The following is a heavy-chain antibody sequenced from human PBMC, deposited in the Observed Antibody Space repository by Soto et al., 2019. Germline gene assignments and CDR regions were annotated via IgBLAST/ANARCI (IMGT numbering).Heavy chain of an antibody. D-gene: IGHD2-2*01. CDR1: GGSFSGYY. CDR3: GTAIVPDSSMRRDALTARDMEG. J-gene: IGHJ6*03. Sequence: SETLSLTCAVYGGSFSGYYWSWIRQPPGKGLEWIGEINHSGSTNYNPSLKSRVTISVDTSKNQFSLKLSSVTAADTAVYYCGTAIVPDSSMRRDALTARDMEGCGKGNTVTV. V-gene: IGHV4-34*01. CDR2: INHSGST.